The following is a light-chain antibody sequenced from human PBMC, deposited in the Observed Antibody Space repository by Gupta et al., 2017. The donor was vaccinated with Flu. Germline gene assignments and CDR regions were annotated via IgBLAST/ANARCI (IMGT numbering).Light chain of an antibody. J-gene: IGLJ2*01. CDR3: AAWDDSLSGVV. Sequence: QPVLTPPPSASGTPGQRVTISCPGSSSNIGSNYVYWYQQLPGTAPKLLIYRNNQRPSGVPDRFSGSKSGTSASLAISGLRAEDEADYYCAAWDDSLSGVVFGGGTKLTVL. CDR1: SSNIGSNY. CDR2: RNN. V-gene: IGLV1-47*01.